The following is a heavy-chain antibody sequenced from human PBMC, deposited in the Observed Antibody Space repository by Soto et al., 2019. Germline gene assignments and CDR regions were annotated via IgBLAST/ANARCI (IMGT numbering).Heavy chain of an antibody. CDR3: ERVMDFWGGFGRGYQYPMDV. V-gene: IGHV3-7*01. J-gene: IGHJ6*02. CDR2: IKRDGSET. CDR1: GFTSSNYW. Sequence: EVQLVESGGGLVQPGGSLRLSCAASGFTSSNYWMRWVLQAPWKGLEWVANIKRDGSETHYADSVKGRFTISRDNAKKSLYLQMISLRVEDTAIYYCERVMDFWGGFGRGYQYPMDVWGQGTTVTVSS. D-gene: IGHD3-3*01.